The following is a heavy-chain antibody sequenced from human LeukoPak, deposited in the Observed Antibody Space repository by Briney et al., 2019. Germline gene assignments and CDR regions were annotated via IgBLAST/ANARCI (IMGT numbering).Heavy chain of an antibody. CDR3: ARGAKKYSSSWYYFDY. D-gene: IGHD6-13*01. V-gene: IGHV3-7*03. Sequence: PGGSLRLSCAASGFTFSSYWMSWVRQAPGKGLEWVANIKQDGSEKYYVDSVKGRFTISRDNAKNSLYLQMNSLRAEDTAVYYRARGAKKYSSSWYYFDYWGQGTLVTVSS. J-gene: IGHJ4*02. CDR2: IKQDGSEK. CDR1: GFTFSSYW.